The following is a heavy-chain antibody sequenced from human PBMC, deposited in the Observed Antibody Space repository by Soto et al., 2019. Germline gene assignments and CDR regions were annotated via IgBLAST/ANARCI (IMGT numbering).Heavy chain of an antibody. Sequence: SETLSLTCTVSGVSISSSSYYWGWIRQPPGKGLEWIGSIYYSGSTYYNPSLKSRVTISVDTSKNQFSLKLSSVTAADTAVYYCARRHTYYFRGSSYSPMEFNSGHWGQGTLGRVSS. CDR2: IYYSGST. D-gene: IGHD3-22*01. J-gene: IGHJ4*02. CDR3: ARRHTYYFRGSSYSPMEFNSGH. CDR1: GVSISSSSYY. V-gene: IGHV4-39*01.